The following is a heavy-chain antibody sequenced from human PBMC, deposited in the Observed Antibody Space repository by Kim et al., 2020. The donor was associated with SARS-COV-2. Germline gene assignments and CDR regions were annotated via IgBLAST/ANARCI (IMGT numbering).Heavy chain of an antibody. CDR3: ARPGYDYYGMDV. Sequence: GGSLRLSCAASGFTFKNYEMMWVRQVPGRGLEWISFISSRAGSIYYADSVKGRFIISRDNDNDFLYLQMNSLRAEDTGVYYCARPGYDYYGMDVWGQGTTVTVSS. V-gene: IGHV3-48*03. J-gene: IGHJ6*02. CDR2: ISSRAGSI. CDR1: GFTFKNYE.